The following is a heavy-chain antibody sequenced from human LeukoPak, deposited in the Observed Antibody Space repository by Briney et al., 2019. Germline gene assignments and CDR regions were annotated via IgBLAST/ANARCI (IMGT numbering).Heavy chain of an antibody. Sequence: GRSLRLSCAASGFTFSSYGMHWVRQSPGRGLEWVSFISLDGSNEFYADSLKGRFTISRDNSKDTLYLQMDSLRAEDTALYYCAREEHDYVWGSYRYYYYYGIDVWGQGTTVTVSS. CDR1: GFTFSSYG. D-gene: IGHD3-16*02. CDR2: ISLDGSNE. V-gene: IGHV3-30*03. J-gene: IGHJ6*02. CDR3: AREEHDYVWGSYRYYYYYGIDV.